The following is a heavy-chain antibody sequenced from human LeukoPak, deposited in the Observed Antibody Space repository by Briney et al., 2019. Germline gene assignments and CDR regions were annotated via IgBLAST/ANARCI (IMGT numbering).Heavy chain of an antibody. J-gene: IGHJ5*02. Sequence: GASVKVSCKASGYTFTSYGISWVRQAPGQGLEWMGWISAYNGNTNYAQKLQGRVTMTTDTSTSTAYMEMRRLRSDDTAVYYCASLYCSSTSCYPPFDPWGQGTLVTVSS. CDR2: ISAYNGNT. D-gene: IGHD2-2*01. V-gene: IGHV1-18*01. CDR3: ASLYCSSTSCYPPFDP. CDR1: GYTFTSYG.